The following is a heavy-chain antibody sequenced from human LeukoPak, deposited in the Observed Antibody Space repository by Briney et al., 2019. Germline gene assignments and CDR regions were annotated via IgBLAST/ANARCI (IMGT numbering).Heavy chain of an antibody. CDR1: GGTFSSYA. CDR3: AGIHSSGVGNDAFDI. CDR2: IIPILGIA. J-gene: IGHJ3*02. Sequence: GASVKVSCKASGGTFSSYAISWVRQAPGQGLEWMGRIIPILGIANYAQKFQGRVTITADKSTSTAYMELSSLRSEDTAVYYCAGIHSSGVGNDAFDIWGQGTMVTVSS. V-gene: IGHV1-69*04. D-gene: IGHD6-19*01.